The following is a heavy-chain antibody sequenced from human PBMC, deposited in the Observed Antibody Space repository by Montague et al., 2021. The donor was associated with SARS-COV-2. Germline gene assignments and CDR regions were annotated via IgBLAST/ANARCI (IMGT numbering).Heavy chain of an antibody. CDR2: ISYSGHT. D-gene: IGHD2-21*01. V-gene: IGHV4-59*01. CDR3: ARDSTLCGVECYADILDS. J-gene: IGHJ3*02. CDR1: GGSISPSY. Sequence: SETLSLTCTVSGGSISPSYWSWIRQPPGKGLEWIGYISYSGHTNYNPSLKSRVTISVDTSKNQFSLTLRSLAAADTAIYYCARDSTLCGVECYADILDSWGQVTVGTV.